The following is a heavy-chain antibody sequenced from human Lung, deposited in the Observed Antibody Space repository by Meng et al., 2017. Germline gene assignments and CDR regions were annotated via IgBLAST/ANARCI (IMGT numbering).Heavy chain of an antibody. J-gene: IGHJ4*02. CDR1: GFTFSSYS. Sequence: EVQLVESGGGLVKPGGSLRLSCAASGFTFSSYSMNWVRQAPGKGLEWVSSISSSSSYIYYADSVKGRFTISRDNAKNSLYLQMNSLRAEDTAVYYCARLPLLWFGESHGFDYARQGTLVTVSS. D-gene: IGHD3-10*01. CDR2: ISSSSSYI. V-gene: IGHV3-21*02. CDR3: ARLPLLWFGESHGFDY.